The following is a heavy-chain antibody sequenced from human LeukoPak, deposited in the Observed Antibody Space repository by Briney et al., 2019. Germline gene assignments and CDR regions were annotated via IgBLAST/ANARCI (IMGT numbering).Heavy chain of an antibody. Sequence: ASVKVSCKASGYTFTSYGISWVRQAPGQGLEWMGWISAYNGNTNYAQKLQGRVTMTTDTSTSTAYMELRSLRSDDTAVYYCARTTVTTSYYYYYYMDAWGKGTTVTVSS. J-gene: IGHJ6*03. V-gene: IGHV1-18*01. CDR1: GYTFTSYG. CDR2: ISAYNGNT. D-gene: IGHD4-17*01. CDR3: ARTTVTTSYYYYYYMDA.